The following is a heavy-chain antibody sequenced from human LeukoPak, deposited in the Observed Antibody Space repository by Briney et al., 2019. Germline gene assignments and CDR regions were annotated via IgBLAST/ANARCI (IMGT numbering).Heavy chain of an antibody. CDR3: ARDQGLLRFLEWLSRHAFDI. D-gene: IGHD3-3*01. V-gene: IGHV1-2*02. CDR2: INPNSGGT. CDR1: GYTFTDYY. J-gene: IGHJ3*02. Sequence: GASVKVSCKASGYTFTDYYMHWVRQAPGQGLEWMGWINPNSGGTNYAQKFQGRVTMTRDTSISTAYMELSRLRSDDTAVYYCARDQGLLRFLEWLSRHAFDIWGQGTMVTVSS.